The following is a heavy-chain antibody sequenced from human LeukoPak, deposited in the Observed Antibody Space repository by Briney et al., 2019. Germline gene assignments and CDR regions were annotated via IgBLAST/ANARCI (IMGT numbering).Heavy chain of an antibody. D-gene: IGHD6-13*01. Sequence: GGSLRLSCAASGFTFSGYGIHWVRQAPGKGLEWVAFISYDGSIKYYVDSVKGRFTISRDNSKNTLYLQVNSLRVEDTAFYYCAKALGSTCLGYWGQGTLVTVSS. V-gene: IGHV3-30*18. CDR3: AKALGSTCLGY. J-gene: IGHJ4*02. CDR1: GFTFSGYG. CDR2: ISYDGSIK.